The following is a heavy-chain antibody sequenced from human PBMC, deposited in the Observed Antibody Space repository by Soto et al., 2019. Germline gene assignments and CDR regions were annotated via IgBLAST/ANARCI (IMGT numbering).Heavy chain of an antibody. Sequence: SETLSLTCTVSGVSISNSSYYWGWIRRPPGKGLEWIGTIYYSGITYYSPSLKSRVTISVDTSKNQFSLKLTSVTAADTAVYYCARQGSNWGQGTLVTVSS. V-gene: IGHV4-39*01. CDR3: ARQGSN. CDR1: GVSISNSSYY. CDR2: IYYSGIT. J-gene: IGHJ4*02.